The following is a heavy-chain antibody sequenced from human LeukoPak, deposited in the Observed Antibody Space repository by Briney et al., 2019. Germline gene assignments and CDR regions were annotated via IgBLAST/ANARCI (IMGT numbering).Heavy chain of an antibody. D-gene: IGHD3-10*01. CDR1: GYTFTGFY. V-gene: IGHV1-2*02. CDR2: INPNSGGT. CDR3: AREEVSVISDTCCSGLGY. J-gene: IGHJ4*02. Sequence: GASVKVSCKASGYTFTGFYMHWVRPAPGQGLEWMGWINPNSGGTNYAQKFQGRVTMTRDTSINTAYMELSSLRSDDTAVYYCAREEVSVISDTCCSGLGYWGQGTLVTVSS.